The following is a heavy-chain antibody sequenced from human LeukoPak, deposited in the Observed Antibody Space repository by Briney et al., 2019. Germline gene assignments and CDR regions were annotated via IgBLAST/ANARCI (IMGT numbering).Heavy chain of an antibody. CDR2: ISGSGGST. D-gene: IGHD3-10*01. V-gene: IGHV3-23*01. CDR3: AKEVRVRGVYYYMDV. J-gene: IGHJ6*03. CDR1: GFTFSSYA. Sequence: GGSLRLSCAASGFTFSSYAMSWVRQVPGKGLEWVSAISGSGGSTYYADSVKGRFTISRDNSKNTLYLQMNSLRAEDTAVYYCAKEVRVRGVYYYMDVWGKGTTVTISS.